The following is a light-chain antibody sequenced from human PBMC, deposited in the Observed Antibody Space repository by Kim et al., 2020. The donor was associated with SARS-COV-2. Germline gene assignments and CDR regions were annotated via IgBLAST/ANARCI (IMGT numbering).Light chain of an antibody. V-gene: IGLV3-19*01. Sequence: SSELTQDPDVSVALGQTVRITCQGDSLRSYYATWYQQKPGQAPIVVIYGKNNRPSGIPDRFSGSGSGDTASLTITGTQAGDEADYYCNSRGSNDNVLFGGGTKLTVL. J-gene: IGLJ2*01. CDR2: GKN. CDR1: SLRSYY. CDR3: NSRGSNDNVL.